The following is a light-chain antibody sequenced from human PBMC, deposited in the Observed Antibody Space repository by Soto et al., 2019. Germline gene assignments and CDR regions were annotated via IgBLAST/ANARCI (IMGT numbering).Light chain of an antibody. CDR1: SRDVAGYSY. Sequence: QSVRSHPRAVCWSPGHSVTVSCTGTSRDVAGYSYVSWFQQHPGKAPQLLIYDVTKRPSGVPDRFSGSKSGNTAALTISGLQAEDEAEYFCSSYAGSYTWIFGSGTKAPS. CDR2: DVT. CDR3: SSYAGSYTWI. J-gene: IGLJ1*01. V-gene: IGLV2-11*01.